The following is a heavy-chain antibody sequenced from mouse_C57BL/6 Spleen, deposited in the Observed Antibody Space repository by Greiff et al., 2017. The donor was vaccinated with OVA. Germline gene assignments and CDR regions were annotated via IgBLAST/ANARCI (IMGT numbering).Heavy chain of an antibody. Sequence: EVMLVESGGGLVKPGGSLKLSCAASGFTFSSYTMSWVRQTPEKRLEWVATISGGGGNTYYPDSVKGRFTISRDNAKNTLYLQMSSLRSEDTALYYCARHGTAQATDYAMDYWGKGTSVTVSS. J-gene: IGHJ4*01. CDR3: ARHGTAQATDYAMDY. V-gene: IGHV5-9*01. CDR2: ISGGGGNT. CDR1: GFTFSSYT. D-gene: IGHD3-2*02.